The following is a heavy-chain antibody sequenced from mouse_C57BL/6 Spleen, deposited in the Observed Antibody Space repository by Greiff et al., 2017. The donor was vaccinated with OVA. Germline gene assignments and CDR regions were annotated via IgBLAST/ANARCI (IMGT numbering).Heavy chain of an antibody. CDR2: ISYDGSN. Sequence: EVQLVESGPGLVKPSQSLSLTCSVTGYSITSGYYWNWIRQFPGNKLEWMGYISYDGSNNYNPSLKNRISITRDTSKNQFFLKLNSVTTEDTATYYCARVPSTVVDYWYFDVWGTGTTVTVSS. CDR1: GYSITSGYY. V-gene: IGHV3-6*01. D-gene: IGHD1-1*01. CDR3: ARVPSTVVDYWYFDV. J-gene: IGHJ1*03.